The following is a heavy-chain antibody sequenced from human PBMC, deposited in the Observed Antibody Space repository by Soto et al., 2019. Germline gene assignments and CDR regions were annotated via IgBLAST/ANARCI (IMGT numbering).Heavy chain of an antibody. J-gene: IGHJ5*02. CDR3: ARVSSDFWSGPNWFDP. D-gene: IGHD3-3*01. V-gene: IGHV3-7*01. CDR1: GFTFSSYA. CDR2: IKKDGSEK. Sequence: PGGSLRLSCAASGFTFSSYAMHWVRQAPGKGLEWVANIKKDGSEKYYVDSVKGRFTISRDNAKNTLYLQMNSLRAEDTAVYYCARVSSDFWSGPNWFDPWGQGTLVTVSS.